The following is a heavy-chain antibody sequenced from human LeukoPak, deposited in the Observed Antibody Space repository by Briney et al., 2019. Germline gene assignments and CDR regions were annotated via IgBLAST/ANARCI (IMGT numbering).Heavy chain of an antibody. V-gene: IGHV3-66*01. J-gene: IGHJ4*02. CDR2: IYSGGST. CDR3: ATANSGRLFDY. CDR1: GFTVSSNY. Sequence: GSLRLSCAASGFTVSSNYMSWVRQAPGKGLEWVSVIYSGGSTYYADSVKGRFTISRDNSKNTLYLQMNSLRAEDTAVYYCATANSGRLFDYWGQGTLVTVSS. D-gene: IGHD3-10*01.